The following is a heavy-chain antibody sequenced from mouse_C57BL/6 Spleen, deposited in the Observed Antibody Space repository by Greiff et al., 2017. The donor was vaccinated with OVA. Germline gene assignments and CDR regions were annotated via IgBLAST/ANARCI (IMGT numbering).Heavy chain of an antibody. V-gene: IGHV1-72*01. CDR1: GYTFTSYW. Sequence: QVQLQQPGAELVKPGASVKLSCKASGYTFTSYWMHWVKQRPGRGLEWIGRIDPNSGGTKYNEKFKSKATLTVDKPSSTAYMQLSSLTSEDSAVYDCARRATVVATDAMDYWGQGTSVTVSS. J-gene: IGHJ4*01. D-gene: IGHD1-1*01. CDR2: IDPNSGGT. CDR3: ARRATVVATDAMDY.